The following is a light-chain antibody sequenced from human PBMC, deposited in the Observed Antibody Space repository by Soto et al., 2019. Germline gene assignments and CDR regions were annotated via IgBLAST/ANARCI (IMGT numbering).Light chain of an antibody. Sequence: QSVLTQPPSASGTPGQRVTISCSGSSSNIGSNTVNWYQQLPGTAPKLLIYSNNQRPSGVPDRFSGSKSGTSASLAISGLQSEDAADYYCAAWDDSLNGSYVFGSGTKLTVL. CDR1: SSNIGSNT. CDR2: SNN. V-gene: IGLV1-44*01. CDR3: AAWDDSLNGSYV. J-gene: IGLJ1*01.